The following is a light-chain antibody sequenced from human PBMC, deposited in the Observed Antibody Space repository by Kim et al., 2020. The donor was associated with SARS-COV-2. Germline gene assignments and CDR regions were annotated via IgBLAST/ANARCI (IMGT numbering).Light chain of an antibody. Sequence: SLSPGERATLSCRASQSIRSSFLGWYQQQAGQATRLLLDGATSRAAGVPGRFSGGGAGTDFTLTISRLEPEDFAMYYCQQYGSLYTFGQGTKLEI. J-gene: IGKJ2*01. CDR3: QQYGSLYT. V-gene: IGKV3-20*01. CDR1: QSIRSSF. CDR2: GAT.